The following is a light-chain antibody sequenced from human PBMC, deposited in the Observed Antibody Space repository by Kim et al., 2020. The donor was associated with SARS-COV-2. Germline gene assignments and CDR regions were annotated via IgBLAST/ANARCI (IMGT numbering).Light chain of an antibody. CDR1: AGAGPSGHF. CDR3: LLSYSDSRV. CDR2: DTG. J-gene: IGLJ2*01. Sequence: PGGAVTLPCTASAGAGPSGHFPYWFQQKPGQAPRTLIYDTGNRHSWTPARFSGSLLGGKAALTLSAAQAEDEADYYCLLSYSDSRVFGGGTQLTVL. V-gene: IGLV7-46*01.